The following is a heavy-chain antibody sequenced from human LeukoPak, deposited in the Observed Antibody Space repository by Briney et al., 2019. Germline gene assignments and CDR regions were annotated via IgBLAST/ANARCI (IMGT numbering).Heavy chain of an antibody. CDR2: IIPIFGTA. V-gene: IGHV1-69*05. D-gene: IGHD4-17*01. J-gene: IGHJ6*03. CDR3: ASDKKERYGEGYYYYYMDV. Sequence: SVKVSCXASGGTFSSYAISWVRQAPGQGLEWMGRIIPIFGTANYAQKFQGRVTITTDESTSTAYMELSSLRSEDTAVYYCASDKKERYGEGYYYYYMDVWGKGTTVTVSS. CDR1: GGTFSSYA.